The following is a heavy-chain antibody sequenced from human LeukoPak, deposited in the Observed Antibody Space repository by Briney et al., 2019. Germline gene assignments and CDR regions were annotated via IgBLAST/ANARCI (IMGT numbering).Heavy chain of an antibody. D-gene: IGHD3-10*01. CDR3: ARRGDI. CDR1: GGSISSYPYY. Sequence: PSETLSLTCTVSGGSISSYPYYWNWIRQPAGKGLEWIGRIYSSGSTNYNPSLKSRVSISVDTSKNQFSLQLSSVTAADTAIYYCARRGDIWGQGTMVTVSS. J-gene: IGHJ3*02. V-gene: IGHV4-61*02. CDR2: IYSSGST.